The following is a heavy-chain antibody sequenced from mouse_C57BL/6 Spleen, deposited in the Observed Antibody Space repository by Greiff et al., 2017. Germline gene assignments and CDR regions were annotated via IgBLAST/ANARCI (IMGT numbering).Heavy chain of an antibody. D-gene: IGHD2-4*01. CDR2: IDPSDSDT. CDR3: ARSSYDYDDAMDY. J-gene: IGHJ4*01. Sequence: VQLQQPGAELVRPGSSVKLSCKASGYTFTSYWMHWVKQRPIQGLEWIGNIDPSDSDTHYNQKFKDKATLTVDKSSSTAYMQLSSLTSEDSAVYYCARSSYDYDDAMDYWGQGTSVTVSS. V-gene: IGHV1-52*01. CDR1: GYTFTSYW.